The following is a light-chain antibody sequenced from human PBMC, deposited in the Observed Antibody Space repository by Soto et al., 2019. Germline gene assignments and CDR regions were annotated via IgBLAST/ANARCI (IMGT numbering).Light chain of an antibody. Sequence: EIVFTQCPVTLSLSPGERATLFCRASQSVDRYLAWYQQKPGQAPRLLIYGASNRATGIPDRISGGGSGTDFTLTISRLGPEDFAIYYCQQYGGSPTFGQGTKVDIK. V-gene: IGKV3-20*01. CDR2: GAS. J-gene: IGKJ1*01. CDR1: QSVDRY. CDR3: QQYGGSPT.